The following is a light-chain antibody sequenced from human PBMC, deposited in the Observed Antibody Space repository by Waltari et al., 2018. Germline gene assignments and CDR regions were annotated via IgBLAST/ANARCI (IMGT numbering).Light chain of an antibody. CDR1: SSDVGGYKY. V-gene: IGLV2-14*03. CDR2: DVN. CDR3: SSYTSSTIPV. Sequence: QSALTPPASVSGSPGQSLTISCTGTSSDVGGYKYVSWYQQHPDKAPKLMLYDVNNRPSGVSNRFSGSKSGNTASLTISSLQAEDEADYYCSSYTSSTIPVFGTGTKVTVL. J-gene: IGLJ1*01.